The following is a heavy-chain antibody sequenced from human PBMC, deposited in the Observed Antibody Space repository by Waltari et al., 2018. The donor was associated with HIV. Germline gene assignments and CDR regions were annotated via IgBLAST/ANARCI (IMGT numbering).Heavy chain of an antibody. Sequence: QVVLIESGEEVKQPGGSGKVSCKVAGYSLTHLSMHWVRQAPGKGLEWMGGFDPEGDETIYAQKFQGRLSMTEDTSTDTAYMELRGLRSDDTAVYYCASNDRPVYFFDYWSHGTLVTVSS. D-gene: IGHD3-9*01. V-gene: IGHV1-24*01. CDR3: ASNDRPVYFFDY. CDR2: FDPEGDET. CDR1: GYSLTHLS. J-gene: IGHJ4*01.